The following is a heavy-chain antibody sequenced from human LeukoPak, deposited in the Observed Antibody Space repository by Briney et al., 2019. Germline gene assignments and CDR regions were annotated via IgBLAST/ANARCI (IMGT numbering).Heavy chain of an antibody. Sequence: GGSLRLSCAASGFTFSSYAMSWVRQAPGKGLEWVSSIRGSVGNTHYADSVRGRFTVSRDNSKDTLYLQMNSVRAEDTAVYYCAKSGREFDSSGYYFFDCWGQGTLVTVSS. J-gene: IGHJ4*02. V-gene: IGHV3-23*01. D-gene: IGHD3-22*01. CDR3: AKSGREFDSSGYYFFDC. CDR1: GFTFSSYA. CDR2: IRGSVGNT.